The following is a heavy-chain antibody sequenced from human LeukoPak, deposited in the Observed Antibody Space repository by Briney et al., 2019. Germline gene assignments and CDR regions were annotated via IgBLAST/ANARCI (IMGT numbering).Heavy chain of an antibody. J-gene: IGHJ4*02. CDR2: IYSGGTT. V-gene: IGHV3-53*01. CDR3: SRAAGYDFILEY. D-gene: IGHD5-12*01. CDR1: GFTVSNSY. Sequence: GGSLRLSCAASGFTVSNSYMSWVRQAPGKGLEWVSVIYSGGTTYYADSVKGRFTISRDNSKNTLYLQMNSLRVEDTAVYYCSRAAGYDFILEYWGQGTLVTVSS.